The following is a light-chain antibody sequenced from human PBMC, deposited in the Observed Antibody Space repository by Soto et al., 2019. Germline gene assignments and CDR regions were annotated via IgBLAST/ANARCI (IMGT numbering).Light chain of an antibody. CDR3: SSYTSSSTVV. J-gene: IGLJ2*01. CDR2: DVS. CDR1: SSDVGGYNF. V-gene: IGLV2-14*01. Sequence: QSALTQPASVSGSPGQTITISCTGTSSDVGGYNFVSWYQQHPGTAPKLMIYDVSNRPSGVSNRFSGSKSVNTASLTISGLQPEDEADYYCSSYTSSSTVVFGGGTKLTVL.